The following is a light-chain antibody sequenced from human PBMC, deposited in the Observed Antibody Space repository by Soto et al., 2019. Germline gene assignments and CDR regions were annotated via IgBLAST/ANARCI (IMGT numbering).Light chain of an antibody. CDR1: SSDVGGYNY. V-gene: IGLV2-14*01. CDR3: SSYTSSSTDV. Sequence: QSALTQPASVSGSPGQPITISCTGTSSDVGGYNYVSWYQQHPGKAPKLMIYDVSNRPSGVSNRFSGSKSGNTASLTISGLQAEDEADYYCSSYTSSSTDVFGPGTKLTVL. J-gene: IGLJ1*01. CDR2: DVS.